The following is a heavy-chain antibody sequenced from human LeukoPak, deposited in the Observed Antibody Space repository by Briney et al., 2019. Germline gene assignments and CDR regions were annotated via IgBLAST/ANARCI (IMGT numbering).Heavy chain of an antibody. V-gene: IGHV3-23*01. CDR2: ISGSGGST. D-gene: IGHD5-18*01. CDR3: AKAPKYSYASDY. J-gene: IGHJ4*02. Sequence: GGTLRLSCAASGFTFSSYAMSWVRQAPGKGLEWVSAISGSGGSTYYADSVKGRFTISRDNSKNTLYLQMNSLRAEDTAVYYCAKAPKYSYASDYWGQGTLVTVSS. CDR1: GFTFSSYA.